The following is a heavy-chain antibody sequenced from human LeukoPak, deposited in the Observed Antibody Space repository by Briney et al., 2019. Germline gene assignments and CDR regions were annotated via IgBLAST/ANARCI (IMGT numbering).Heavy chain of an antibody. J-gene: IGHJ6*02. CDR1: GYTFTSYA. CDR2: INTNTGNP. Sequence: ASVEVSCKASGYTFTSYAMNWVRQAPGQGLEWMGWINTNTGNPTYAQGFTGRFVFSLDTSVNTAYLQISSLKAEDTAVYYCAREGQGFADSGWDSYEDYYYYYGMDVWGQGTTVTVSS. V-gene: IGHV7-4-1*02. D-gene: IGHD6-19*01. CDR3: AREGQGFADSGWDSYEDYYYYYGMDV.